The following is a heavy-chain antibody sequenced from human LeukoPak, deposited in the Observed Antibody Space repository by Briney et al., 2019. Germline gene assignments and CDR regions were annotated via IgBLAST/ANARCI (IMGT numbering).Heavy chain of an antibody. CDR2: ISGSGGST. Sequence: PGGSLRLSCAASGFTFSSYAMSWVRQAPGKGLEWVSAISGSGGSTYYADSVKGRFTISRDNSKNTLYLQMNSLRAEDTATYYCATKTSYGDRYFDYWGQGTLVTVSS. V-gene: IGHV3-23*01. CDR3: ATKTSYGDRYFDY. CDR1: GFTFSSYA. D-gene: IGHD4-17*01. J-gene: IGHJ4*02.